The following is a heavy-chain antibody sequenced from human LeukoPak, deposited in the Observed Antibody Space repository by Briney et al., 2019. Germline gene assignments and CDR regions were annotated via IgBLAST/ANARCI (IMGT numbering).Heavy chain of an antibody. J-gene: IGHJ4*02. Sequence: GGSLRLSCAASGFTFSSYSMNWVRQAPGKGLEWISYISSSGSTINYADSVEGRFTISRDSAKNTLYLQMNSLRAEDTAVYYCARGVPYDSCSGPHYSDYWGQGTLVTVSS. CDR3: ARGVPYDSCSGPHYSDY. CDR2: ISSSGSTI. D-gene: IGHD3-3*01. CDR1: GFTFSSYS. V-gene: IGHV3-48*04.